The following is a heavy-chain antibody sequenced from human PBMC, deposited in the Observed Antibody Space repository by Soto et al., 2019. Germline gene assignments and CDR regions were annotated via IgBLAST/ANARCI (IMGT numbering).Heavy chain of an antibody. J-gene: IGHJ4*02. CDR3: ARATARPFDY. V-gene: IGHV4-34*01. D-gene: IGHD5-18*01. CDR1: GGSFSGYY. CDR2: INHSGST. Sequence: PSETLSLTCAVYGGSFSGYYWSWIRQPPGKGLEWIGEINHSGSTNYNPSLKSRVTISVDTSKNQFSLKLSSVTAADTAVYYCARATARPFDYWGQGTLVTVSS.